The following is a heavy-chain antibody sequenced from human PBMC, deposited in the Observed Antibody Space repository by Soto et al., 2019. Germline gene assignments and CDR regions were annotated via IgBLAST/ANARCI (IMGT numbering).Heavy chain of an antibody. V-gene: IGHV4-31*03. CDR1: GGSVSSAAYY. CDR3: ARCSLVVVPAPGFDP. Sequence: PSETLSLTCTVSGGSVSSAAYYWSWIRQHPGKGLEWIGYIYYSGTTYYNPSLKSRVTISVDTSKNQFSLKLSSLSAADTALYYCARCSLVVVPAPGFDPWGRGTLVTVSS. CDR2: IYYSGTT. J-gene: IGHJ5*02. D-gene: IGHD2-2*01.